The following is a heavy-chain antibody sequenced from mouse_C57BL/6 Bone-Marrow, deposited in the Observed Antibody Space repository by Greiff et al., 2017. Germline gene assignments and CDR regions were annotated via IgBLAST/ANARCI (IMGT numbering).Heavy chain of an antibody. V-gene: IGHV1-61*01. J-gene: IGHJ1*03. CDR1: GYTFTSYW. CDR3: AHYGSSVYFDD. Sequence: QVQLQQPGAELVRPGSSVKLSCKASGYTFTSYWMHWVKQRPGQGLEWIGNIYPSDSETNYNQKFKDKATLTVDKSSSTAYMQLSSLTSEDSAVYYCAHYGSSVYFDDWGTGTTVTVSS. D-gene: IGHD1-1*01. CDR2: IYPSDSET.